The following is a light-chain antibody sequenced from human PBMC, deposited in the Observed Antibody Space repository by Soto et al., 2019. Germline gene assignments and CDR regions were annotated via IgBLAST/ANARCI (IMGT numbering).Light chain of an antibody. CDR1: QSVSSSY. CDR2: DAS. Sequence: EIVLTQSPGTLSLSPGERATLSCRASQSVSSSYLAWYQQKPGQAPRLLIYDASRATGIPDRFSGSGSGTDFPLTITRLEPEDFAGYYCQHYGTSALFGPGTKVDI. CDR3: QHYGTSAL. J-gene: IGKJ3*01. V-gene: IGKV3-20*01.